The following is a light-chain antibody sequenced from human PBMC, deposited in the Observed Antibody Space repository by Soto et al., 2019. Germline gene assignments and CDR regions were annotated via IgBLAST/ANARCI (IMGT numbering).Light chain of an antibody. CDR3: SSFTSSSTYV. Sequence: QSVLTQPRSVSGSPGQSVTISCSGTGSDVGTYNSVSWYQQYPGKAPKVIIYDVTRRPSGVPDRFSGSKSGNTASLTISGLQADDEADYYCSSFTSSSTYVFGTGTKVTVL. CDR2: DVT. V-gene: IGLV2-11*01. J-gene: IGLJ1*01. CDR1: GSDVGTYNS.